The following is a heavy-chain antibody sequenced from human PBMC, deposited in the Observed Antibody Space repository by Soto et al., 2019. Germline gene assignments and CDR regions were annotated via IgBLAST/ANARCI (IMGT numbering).Heavy chain of an antibody. J-gene: IGHJ4*02. Sequence: SETLSLTCTVSGGSISSYCWSWIRQPPGKGLEWIGYIYYSGSTNYNPSLKSRVTISVDTSKNQFSLKLSSVTAADTAVYYCARVGDTGEIDYWGQGALVTVSS. V-gene: IGHV4-59*01. CDR1: GGSISSYC. CDR2: IYYSGST. CDR3: ARVGDTGEIDY. D-gene: IGHD2-21*01.